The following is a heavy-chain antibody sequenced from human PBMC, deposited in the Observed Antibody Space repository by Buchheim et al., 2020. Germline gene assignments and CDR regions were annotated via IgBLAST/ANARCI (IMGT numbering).Heavy chain of an antibody. V-gene: IGHV3-30*03. CDR2: ISHDANNK. D-gene: IGHD3-22*01. J-gene: IGHJ4*02. Sequence: QVQLVESGGGVVQSGRSLRLSCAASGFSFSSFGMHWVRQAPGKGLEWVAVISHDANNKYYVDSVKSRFTISRDTSKNTLYLQLNSLRIEDTAVYYCARGVFDSSGYYKVSPPLDYWGQGTL. CDR1: GFSFSSFG. CDR3: ARGVFDSSGYYKVSPPLDY.